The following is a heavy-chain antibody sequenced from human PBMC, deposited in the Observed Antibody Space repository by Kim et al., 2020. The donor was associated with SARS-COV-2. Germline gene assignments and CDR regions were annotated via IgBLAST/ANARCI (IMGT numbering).Heavy chain of an antibody. CDR1: GFTFSNAW. CDR2: IKSKTDGGTT. CDR3: TTYYYYYYGMDV. Sequence: GGSLRLTCAASGFTFSNAWMSWVRQAPGKGLEWVGRIKSKTDGGTTDYAAPVKGRFTISRDDSKNTLYLQMNSLKTEDTAVYYCTTYYYYYYGMDVWGQGTKVTVSS. J-gene: IGHJ6*02. V-gene: IGHV3-15*01.